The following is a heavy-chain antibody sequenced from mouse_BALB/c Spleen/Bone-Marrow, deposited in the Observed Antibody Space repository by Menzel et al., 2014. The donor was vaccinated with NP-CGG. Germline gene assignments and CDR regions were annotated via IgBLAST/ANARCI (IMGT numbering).Heavy chain of an antibody. V-gene: IGHV1S56*01. CDR2: IYPGNVNT. J-gene: IGHJ2*01. Sequence: VMLVESGPELVKPGASVRISCKASGYTFTSYYIHWVKQRPGQGLEWIGWIYPGNVNTKYNEKFKGKATLTADKSSSTAYMQLSSLTSEDSAVYFCARWPYYWGQGTTLTVSS. CDR1: GYTFTSYY. CDR3: ARWPYY.